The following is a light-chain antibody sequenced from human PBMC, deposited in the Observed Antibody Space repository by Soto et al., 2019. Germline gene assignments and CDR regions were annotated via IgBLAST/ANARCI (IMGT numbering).Light chain of an antibody. CDR2: GNS. V-gene: IGLV1-40*01. CDR3: QSYDSSLSGSMV. Sequence: QAVVTQPPSVSGAPGQRVTISCTGSSSNIGAGYDVHWYQQLPGTAPKLLIYGNSNRPSGVPDRFSGSKSGTSASLAITGLQAEDEADYYCQSYDSSLSGSMVFGGWTKLTVL. J-gene: IGLJ2*01. CDR1: SSNIGAGYD.